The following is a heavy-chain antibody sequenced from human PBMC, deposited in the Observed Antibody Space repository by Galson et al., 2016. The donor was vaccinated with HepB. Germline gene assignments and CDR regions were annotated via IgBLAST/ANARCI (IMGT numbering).Heavy chain of an antibody. CDR1: GYTFSGFF. Sequence: SVKVSCKASGYTFSGFFIHWVRQAPGQGLEWMGWINPESGGTYYARKFQDSVTMTRDTSTSTAYMEVSRLRPDDTAVYFCARVLAYYPLTGNPSDYYVMDVWGHGTPVTVS. D-gene: IGHD3-9*01. J-gene: IGHJ6*02. V-gene: IGHV1-2*04. CDR3: ARVLAYYPLTGNPSDYYVMDV. CDR2: INPESGGT.